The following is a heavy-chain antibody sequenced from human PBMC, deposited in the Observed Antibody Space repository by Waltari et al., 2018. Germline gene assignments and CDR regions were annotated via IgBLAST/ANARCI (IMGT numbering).Heavy chain of an antibody. D-gene: IGHD1-1*01. V-gene: IGHV3-21*01. CDR2: IGSSSSYI. J-gene: IGHJ2*01. CDR1: GFTFSSYS. Sequence: EVQLVESGGGLVKPGGSLRLSCAASGFTFSSYSMNWVRQAPGKGLEWVSSIGSSSSYIYYADSVKGRFTISRDNAKNSLYLQMNSLRAEDTAVYYCAREGTGSYWYFDLWGRGTLVTVSS. CDR3: AREGTGSYWYFDL.